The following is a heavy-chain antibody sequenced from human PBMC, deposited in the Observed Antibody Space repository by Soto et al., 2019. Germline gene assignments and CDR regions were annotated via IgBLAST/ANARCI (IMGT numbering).Heavy chain of an antibody. Sequence: QVQLVESGGGVVQPGRSLRLSCAASGFTFSSYAMHWVRQAQGKGLEWVAVISYDVNNKYYADSVKGRFTISRDNSKSTLYLQRNSLGPDDTALCVCASARGYSTFQDGCHVDYWGQGSLVTVSS. CDR2: ISYDVNNK. V-gene: IGHV3-30-3*01. CDR1: GFTFSSYA. J-gene: IGHJ4*02. CDR3: ASARGYSTFQDGCHVDY. D-gene: IGHD5-18*01.